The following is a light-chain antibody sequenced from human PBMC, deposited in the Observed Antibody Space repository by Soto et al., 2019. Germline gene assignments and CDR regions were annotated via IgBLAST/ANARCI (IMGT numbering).Light chain of an antibody. J-gene: IGLJ3*02. Sequence: QSVLTQPPSVSGAPGQRVTISCTGSNSNIGAGYDVHWYQQLPGTAPKLLMYGNSNRPSGVPDRFSGSKSGTSASLAITGLQAEDESDYYCRSYDSSLSVWVFGGGTKLTVL. CDR2: GNS. CDR3: RSYDSSLSVWV. CDR1: NSNIGAGYD. V-gene: IGLV1-40*01.